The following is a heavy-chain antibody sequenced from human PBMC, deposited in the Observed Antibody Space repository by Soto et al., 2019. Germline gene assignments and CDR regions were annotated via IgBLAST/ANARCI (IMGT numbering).Heavy chain of an antibody. D-gene: IGHD2-15*01. Sequence: QVQLQESGPGLVKPSETLSLTCTVSGGSISSYYWSWIRQPPGKGLEWIGYIYYSGSTNYNPSLKSRVTISVDTSKNQFSLKLSSVTAADTAVYYCARVHCSGGSCYGGWFDPWGQGTLVTVSS. CDR1: GGSISSYY. CDR2: IYYSGST. V-gene: IGHV4-59*01. CDR3: ARVHCSGGSCYGGWFDP. J-gene: IGHJ5*02.